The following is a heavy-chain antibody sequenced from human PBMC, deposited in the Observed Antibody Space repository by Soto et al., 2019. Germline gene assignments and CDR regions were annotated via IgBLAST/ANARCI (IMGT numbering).Heavy chain of an antibody. J-gene: IGHJ4*02. V-gene: IGHV3-23*03. CDR1: GFTFSDYT. Sequence: EVQLLESGGGLVQPGGSLTLSCAASGFTFSDYTMSWVRQAPGKVLECISVILSDYNTYYAGSVRGRFTISRDNSKNTLYLEMNSLRPEDTAVYYCARRTSGYFGYWGQGALVTVSS. CDR2: ILSDYNT. CDR3: ARRTSGYFGY. D-gene: IGHD6-19*01.